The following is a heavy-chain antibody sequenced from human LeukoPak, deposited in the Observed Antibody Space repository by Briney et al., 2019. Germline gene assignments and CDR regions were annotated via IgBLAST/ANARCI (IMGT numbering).Heavy chain of an antibody. D-gene: IGHD3-22*01. CDR1: GDSISSYY. CDR2: GHYTGSS. Sequence: SETLSLTCTVSGDSISSYYWSWIRQPPGKGLEWIGFGHYTGSSNYNPSLKSRVTTSVDTSKNQFSLRLISVTAADTAVYYCARHDNRGYYSLHYWGQGALVTVSS. V-gene: IGHV4-59*08. CDR3: ARHDNRGYYSLHY. J-gene: IGHJ4*02.